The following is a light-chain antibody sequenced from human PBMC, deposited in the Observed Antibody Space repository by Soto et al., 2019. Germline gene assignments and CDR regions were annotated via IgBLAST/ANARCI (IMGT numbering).Light chain of an antibody. Sequence: EIVMTQSPAILSVSPGERATLSCRASQSVSSNLAWYQQKPGQAPRLLIYGASTRATGIPARFSGSGSGTEFTLTISSLQSEDFAVYYCQHPRGTFGPGTKVDIK. CDR2: GAS. J-gene: IGKJ3*01. CDR3: QHPRGT. V-gene: IGKV3-15*01. CDR1: QSVSSN.